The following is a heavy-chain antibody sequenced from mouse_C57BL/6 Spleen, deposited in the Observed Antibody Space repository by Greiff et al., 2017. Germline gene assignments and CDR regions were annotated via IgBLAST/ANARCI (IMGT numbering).Heavy chain of an antibody. Sequence: EVQRVESGAELVRPGASVKLSCTASGFNIQDYYMPWVKQRPEQGLAWIGRIDPADGDTEYAPQFQGKATMTADTSSNSAYLQLSSLTSEDTAVYYCTTMSYDGDFCAYWGQGTLVTVSA. V-gene: IGHV14-1*01. D-gene: IGHD2-3*01. J-gene: IGHJ3*01. CDR2: IDPADGDT. CDR1: GFNIQDYY. CDR3: TTMSYDGDFCAY.